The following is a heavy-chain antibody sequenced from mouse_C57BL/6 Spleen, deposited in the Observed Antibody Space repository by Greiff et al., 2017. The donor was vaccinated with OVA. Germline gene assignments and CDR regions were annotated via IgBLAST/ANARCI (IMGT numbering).Heavy chain of an antibody. J-gene: IGHJ4*01. CDR3: ARSSDNWGYAMDY. CDR2: IVPNSGGT. D-gene: IGHD1-3*01. CDR1: GYTFTSYW. V-gene: IGHV1-72*01. Sequence: QVQLQQPGAELVKPGASVKLSCKASGYTFTSYWMHWVKQRPGRGLEWIGRIVPNSGGTKYNEKFKSKATLTVDKPSSTASMQLSSLRSADSEVYYCARSSDNWGYAMDYWGQGTSVTVSS.